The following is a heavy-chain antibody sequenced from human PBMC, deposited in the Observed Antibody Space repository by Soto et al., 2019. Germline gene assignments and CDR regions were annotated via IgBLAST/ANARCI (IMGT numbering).Heavy chain of an antibody. V-gene: IGHV3-33*01. CDR1: GFTFSSYG. D-gene: IGHD3-10*01. J-gene: IGHJ4*02. CDR2: IWYDGSNK. Sequence: GGSLRLSCAASGFTFSSYGMHWVRQAPGKGLEWVAVIWYDGSNKYYADSVKGRFTISRDNSKNTLYLQMNSLRAEDTAVYYCARDAEHYYGSGSYYIPEYWGQGTLVTVSS. CDR3: ARDAEHYYGSGSYYIPEY.